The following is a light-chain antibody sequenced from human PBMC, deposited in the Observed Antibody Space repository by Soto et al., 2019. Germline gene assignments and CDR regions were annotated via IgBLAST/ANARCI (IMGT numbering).Light chain of an antibody. CDR2: GAS. J-gene: IGKJ4*01. CDR3: QQYGSSFLT. Sequence: EIVLTQSPGTLSLSPGERATLSCRASQSVSSSYLAWYQQKPGQAPRLLIYGASRGATGIPDRFSGSGSGTDFTLTISRLEPEDFAVYYCQQYGSSFLTFGGGTKVEIK. V-gene: IGKV3-20*01. CDR1: QSVSSSY.